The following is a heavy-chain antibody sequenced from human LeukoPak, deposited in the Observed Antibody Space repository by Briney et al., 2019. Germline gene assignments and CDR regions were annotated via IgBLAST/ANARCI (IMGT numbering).Heavy chain of an antibody. V-gene: IGHV1-69*04. D-gene: IGHD3-22*01. CDR2: IIPILGIA. J-gene: IGHJ2*01. Sequence: GASVKVSCKASGGTFSSYAISWVRQAPGQGLEWMGRIIPILGIANYAQKFQGRVTITADKSTSTAYMELSSLRSEDTAVYYCARLGSGPITMIENWYFDLWGRGTLVTVSS. CDR3: ARLGSGPITMIENWYFDL. CDR1: GGTFSSYA.